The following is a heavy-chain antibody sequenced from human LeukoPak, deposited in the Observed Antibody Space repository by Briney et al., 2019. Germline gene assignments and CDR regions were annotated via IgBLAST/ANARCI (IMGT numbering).Heavy chain of an antibody. V-gene: IGHV1-69*04. CDR3: AHSRLNCGGDCYAHSETNDY. J-gene: IGHJ4*02. CDR1: GGTFSSYA. D-gene: IGHD2-21*02. CDR2: IIPILGIA. Sequence: ASVKVSCKASGGTFSSYAISWVRQAPGQGLEWMGRIIPILGIANYAQKFQGRVTITADKSTSTAYMELSSLRSEDMAVYYCAHSRLNCGGDCYAHSETNDYWGQGTLVTVSS.